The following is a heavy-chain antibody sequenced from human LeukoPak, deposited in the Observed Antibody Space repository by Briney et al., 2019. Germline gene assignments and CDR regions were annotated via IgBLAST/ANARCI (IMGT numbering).Heavy chain of an antibody. J-gene: IGHJ4*02. CDR1: GYSISRGYY. CDR2: IYHSGST. Sequence: PSETLSLTCAVSGYSISRGYYWGWIRQPPGKGLEWIGSIYHSGSTYYNPSLKSRVTISVDTSKNQFSLKLSSVTAADTAVYYCAGYCSSTSCYRGEDYWGQGTLVTVSS. V-gene: IGHV4-38-2*01. CDR3: AGYCSSTSCYRGEDY. D-gene: IGHD2-2*01.